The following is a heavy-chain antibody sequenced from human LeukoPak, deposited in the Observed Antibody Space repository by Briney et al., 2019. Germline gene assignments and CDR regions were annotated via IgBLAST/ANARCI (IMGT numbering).Heavy chain of an antibody. D-gene: IGHD3-10*01. CDR1: GGSISSYY. J-gene: IGHJ6*02. V-gene: IGHV4-59*01. Sequence: SETLSLTCTVSGGSISSYYWSWIRQPPGKGLEWIGYIYYSGSTNYNPSLKSRVTISVDTSKNQFPLKLSSVTAADTAVYYCARWPMVRGVINDYYGMDVWGQGTTVTVSS. CDR3: ARWPMVRGVINDYYGMDV. CDR2: IYYSGST.